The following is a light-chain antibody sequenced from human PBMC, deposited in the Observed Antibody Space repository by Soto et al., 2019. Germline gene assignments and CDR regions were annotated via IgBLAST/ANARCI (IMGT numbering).Light chain of an antibody. Sequence: EIVMTQSPATLSVSPGERATLSCRASQSVSSNLAWYQQKPGQAPRLLIYVASTRATGIPARFSGSGSGTEFTLTISSLQSEDFAVYYCQQYKWPLSFGGGTKVEIK. CDR1: QSVSSN. J-gene: IGKJ4*01. CDR3: QQYKWPLS. V-gene: IGKV3D-15*01. CDR2: VAS.